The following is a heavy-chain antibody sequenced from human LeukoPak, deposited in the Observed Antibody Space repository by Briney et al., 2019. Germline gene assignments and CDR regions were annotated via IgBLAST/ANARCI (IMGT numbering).Heavy chain of an antibody. Sequence: PGGSLRLSCVASGFTFSSYGMYWVRQAPGKGLEWVAAIWCDGSNKYYADSVKGRFTISRDNSKNTLYLQMNSLRAEDTAVYYCARVLCSGGTCLDAFDIWGQGTMVAVSS. CDR2: IWCDGSNK. J-gene: IGHJ3*02. CDR3: ARVLCSGGTCLDAFDI. D-gene: IGHD2-15*01. CDR1: GFTFSSYG. V-gene: IGHV3-33*01.